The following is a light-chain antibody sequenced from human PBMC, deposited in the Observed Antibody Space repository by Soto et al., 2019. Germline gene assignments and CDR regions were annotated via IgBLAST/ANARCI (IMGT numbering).Light chain of an antibody. CDR2: GAS. Sequence: EIVLTQSPGTLSLSPGERATLSCRASQSVSSSYLAWYQQKPGQAPRLLIYGASSRATGIPDRFSGSGSGTHLTLTISRLEPEDFAVYYCQQHGSSLFTFGPGTKVDSK. J-gene: IGKJ3*01. CDR3: QQHGSSLFT. V-gene: IGKV3-20*01. CDR1: QSVSSSY.